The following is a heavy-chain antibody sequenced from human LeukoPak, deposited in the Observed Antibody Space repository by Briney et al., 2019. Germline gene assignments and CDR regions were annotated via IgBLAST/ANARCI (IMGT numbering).Heavy chain of an antibody. V-gene: IGHV4-59*01. CDR3: ARGYSSGWYEGWWFDY. Sequence: PSETLSLTCTVSGGSISSYYWSWIRQPPGKGLEWTGYIYYSGSTNYNPSLKSRVTISVDTSKNQFSLKLSSVTAADTAVYYCARGYSSGWYEGWWFDYWGQGTLVTVSS. J-gene: IGHJ4*02. D-gene: IGHD6-19*01. CDR2: IYYSGST. CDR1: GGSISSYY.